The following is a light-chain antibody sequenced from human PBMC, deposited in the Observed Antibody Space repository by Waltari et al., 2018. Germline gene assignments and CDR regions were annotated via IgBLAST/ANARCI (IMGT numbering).Light chain of an antibody. J-gene: IGKJ1*01. Sequence: IVLTQSPGTLSLSPGARATLACRASQSVSRYLAWYQQKPGQAPRLLIYEASRRASGIPDRFSGSGSGKDFSLTISRRDPEDFAVYYCQKYGTLPPTFGQGTKVEIK. CDR2: EAS. CDR3: QKYGTLPPT. V-gene: IGKV3-20*01. CDR1: QSVSRY.